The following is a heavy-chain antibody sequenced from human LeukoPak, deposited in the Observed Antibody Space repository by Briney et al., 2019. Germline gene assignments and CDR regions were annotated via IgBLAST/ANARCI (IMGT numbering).Heavy chain of an antibody. CDR1: GFTVSSNY. CDR2: IYSGGST. V-gene: IGHV3-53*01. CDR3: ARGRGGSWTKNWFDP. D-gene: IGHD6-13*01. Sequence: GGSLRLSCAASGFTVSSNYMSWVRQAPGKGLEWVSVIYSGGSTYYADSVKGRFTISRDNPKNTLYLQMNSLRAEDTAVYYCARGRGGSWTKNWFDPWGQGTLVTVSS. J-gene: IGHJ5*02.